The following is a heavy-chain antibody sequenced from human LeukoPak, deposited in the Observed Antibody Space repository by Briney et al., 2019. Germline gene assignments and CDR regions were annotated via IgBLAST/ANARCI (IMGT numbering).Heavy chain of an antibody. V-gene: IGHV4-59*12. CDR3: ARGRRDRSSSWPRKDYYYYYYMDV. D-gene: IGHD6-13*01. J-gene: IGHJ6*03. CDR2: IYYSGTT. CDR1: GGSISGYY. Sequence: PSETLSLTCTVSGGSISGYYWSWIRQPPGKGLEWIGYIYYSGTTNYNPSLKSRVTVSVDTSKNQVSLKLSSVTAADTAVYYCARGRRDRSSSWPRKDYYYYYYMDVWGKGTTVTVSS.